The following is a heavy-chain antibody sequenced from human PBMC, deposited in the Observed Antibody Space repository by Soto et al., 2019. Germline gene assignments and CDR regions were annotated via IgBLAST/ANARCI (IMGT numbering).Heavy chain of an antibody. V-gene: IGHV4-34*01. D-gene: IGHD5-18*01. Sequence: SETLSLTCAVYGGSFSGYYWSWIRQPPGKGLEWVGEINHSGSTNYNPSLKSRVTISVDTSKNQFSLKLSSVTAADTAVYYCARAPGSLGYSYGYPYYGMDVWGQGTTVTVSS. CDR1: GGSFSGYY. J-gene: IGHJ6*02. CDR3: ARAPGSLGYSYGYPYYGMDV. CDR2: INHSGST.